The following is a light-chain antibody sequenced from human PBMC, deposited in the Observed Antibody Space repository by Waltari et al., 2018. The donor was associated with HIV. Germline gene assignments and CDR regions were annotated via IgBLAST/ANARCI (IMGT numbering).Light chain of an antibody. Sequence: QSALTHPASVSGSPGPSITISWHLTDNTYVSWYQRPPGKAPKVIMYEVTNPPSGLSNRFSGSKSGNTATLTISGLQPEDEADYFCTSYISGTSPVFGRGTRVTVL. CDR3: TSYISGTSPV. V-gene: IGLV2-14*01. CDR1: LTDNTY. CDR2: EVT. J-gene: IGLJ2*01.